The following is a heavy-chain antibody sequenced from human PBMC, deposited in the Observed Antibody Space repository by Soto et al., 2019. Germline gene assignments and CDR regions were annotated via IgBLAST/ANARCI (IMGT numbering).Heavy chain of an antibody. CDR1: GFTFSSYA. Sequence: EVQLLESGGGLVQPGGSLRLSCAASGFTFSSYAMSWVRQAPGKGLEWVSASSGSGGSTYYADSVKGRFTISRDNSKKAVYLQMNSLRAEDTAVYYCAKDRGSSGPGGCWGQGTLVTVSS. CDR3: AKDRGSSGPGGC. D-gene: IGHD6-19*01. CDR2: SSGSGGST. J-gene: IGHJ4*02. V-gene: IGHV3-23*01.